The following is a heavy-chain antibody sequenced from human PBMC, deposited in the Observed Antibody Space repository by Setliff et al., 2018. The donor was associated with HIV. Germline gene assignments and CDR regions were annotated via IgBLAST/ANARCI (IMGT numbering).Heavy chain of an antibody. CDR3: AGGYGHIVVVIASDAFDV. D-gene: IGHD2-21*01. V-gene: IGHV4-38-2*01. CDR2: IYHSGST. J-gene: IGHJ3*01. Sequence: KPSETLSLTCGVSGYSISRGYYWGWIRQPPGRGLEWIGNIYHSGSTCYNPSLKSRVTISVDTSKNQFSLKLSSVTAADTAVYYCAGGYGHIVVVIASDAFDVWGQGTMVTVSS. CDR1: GYSISRGYY.